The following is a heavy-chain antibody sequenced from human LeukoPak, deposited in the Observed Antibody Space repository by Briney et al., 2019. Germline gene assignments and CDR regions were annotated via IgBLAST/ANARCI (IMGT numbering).Heavy chain of an antibody. Sequence: ASVKVSCKASGYTFTSYYMHWVRQAPGQGLGWMGIINPSGGSTSYAQKFQGRVTMTRDMSTSTVYMELSSLRSEDTAVYYCARDLSSYGGNSGVGVSWGQGTLVTVSS. CDR3: ARDLSSYGGNSGVGVS. D-gene: IGHD4-23*01. CDR1: GYTFTSYY. CDR2: INPSGGST. J-gene: IGHJ5*02. V-gene: IGHV1-46*01.